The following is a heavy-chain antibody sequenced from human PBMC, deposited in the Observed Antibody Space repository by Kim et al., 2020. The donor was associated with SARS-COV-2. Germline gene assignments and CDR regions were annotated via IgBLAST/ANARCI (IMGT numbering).Heavy chain of an antibody. CDR3: AITRFGELY. D-gene: IGHD3-10*01. CDR2: SGK. J-gene: IGHJ4*02. V-gene: IGHV3-7*01. Sequence: SGKYYVMSVEGRFTISRDNAKNSRYLQMNSLRAEDTALYYCAITRFGELYWGQGTLVTVSS.